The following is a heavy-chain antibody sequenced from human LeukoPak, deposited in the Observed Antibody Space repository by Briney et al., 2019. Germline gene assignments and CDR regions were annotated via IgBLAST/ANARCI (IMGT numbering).Heavy chain of an antibody. CDR1: GFTFSNYA. D-gene: IGHD6-19*01. V-gene: IGHV3-21*01. Sequence: KPGGSLRLSCAASGFTFSNYAMNWVRQAPGKGLEWVSSISSSSSYIYYADSVKGRFTISRDNAKNSLYLQMNSLRAEDTAVYYCARVGIAVAGRGGNWGQGTLVTVSS. J-gene: IGHJ4*02. CDR2: ISSSSSYI. CDR3: ARVGIAVAGRGGN.